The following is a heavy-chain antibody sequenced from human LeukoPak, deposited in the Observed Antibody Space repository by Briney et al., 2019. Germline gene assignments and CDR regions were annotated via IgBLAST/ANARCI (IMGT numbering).Heavy chain of an antibody. D-gene: IGHD1-26*01. Sequence: SETLSLTCAVSGGSILTTNWWRWVRQPPGKGLEWIGEVHLSGASNYNPSLKSRVSMSTDESRNQLSLELTSVTAADTAIYYCARESGAFSPFGFWGQGTLVTVSS. CDR1: GGSILTTNW. V-gene: IGHV4-4*02. CDR2: VHLSGAS. J-gene: IGHJ4*02. CDR3: ARESGAFSPFGF.